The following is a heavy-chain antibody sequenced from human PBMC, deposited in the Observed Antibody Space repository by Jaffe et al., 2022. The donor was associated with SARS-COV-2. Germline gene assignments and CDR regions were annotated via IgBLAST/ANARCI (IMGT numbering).Heavy chain of an antibody. J-gene: IGHJ4*02. CDR2: ISWNAGTI. V-gene: IGHV3-9*01. CDR3: AKDKRYGSSGWYYLDY. CDR1: GFTFDDYA. Sequence: EVQLVESGGGLVQPGRSLRLSCAASGFTFDDYAMHWVRQAPGKGLEWVSGISWNAGTIGYADSVRGRFTISRDNAKNSLYLQMNSLRAEDTALYYCAKDKRYGSSGWYYLDYWGQGTLVTVSS. D-gene: IGHD6-19*01.